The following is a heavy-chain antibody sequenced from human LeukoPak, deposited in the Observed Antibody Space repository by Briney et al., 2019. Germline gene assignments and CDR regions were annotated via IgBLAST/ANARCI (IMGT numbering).Heavy chain of an antibody. Sequence: EGSLRLSCAASGFTFSNYDMNWVRQAPGKGLEWVSHISSGGSIKYYADSLKGRFTISRDNAKNSLYLQMNSLRAEDTAVYYCARRYCSSTDCLFDYWGQGTLVTVSS. D-gene: IGHD2-2*01. CDR1: GFTFSNYD. J-gene: IGHJ4*02. CDR3: ARRYCSSTDCLFDY. V-gene: IGHV3-48*03. CDR2: ISSGGSIK.